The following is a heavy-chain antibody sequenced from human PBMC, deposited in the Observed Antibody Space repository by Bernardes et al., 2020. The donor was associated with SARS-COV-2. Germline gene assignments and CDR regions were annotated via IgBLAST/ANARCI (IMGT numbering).Heavy chain of an antibody. CDR3: ARDAGSSGIDH. J-gene: IGHJ1*01. Sequence: ASVKVSCQASGYPFSSYNLAWVRQAPGHGLEWMGWSSVYNGDTHYAQQFQGRVTMTTDTSTSTAYMELRSLKSGDTAVYYCARDAGSSGIDHWGQGTLVTVSS. V-gene: IGHV1-18*04. CDR2: SSVYNGDT. D-gene: IGHD3-22*01. CDR1: GYPFSSYN.